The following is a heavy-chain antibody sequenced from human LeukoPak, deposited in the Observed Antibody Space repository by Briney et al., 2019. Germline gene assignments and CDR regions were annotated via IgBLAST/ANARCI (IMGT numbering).Heavy chain of an antibody. J-gene: IGHJ4*02. CDR3: ARDRGPQWWGSFDY. Sequence: ASVKVSYKASGYPFTDYYIHLVRRAPGQGLEWMGWINPNSGDTNLAQKFQGWVTMTRDTSIGTAYLELSRLTSDDTAVYYCARDRGPQWWGSFDYWGQGTLVTVSS. CDR1: GYPFTDYY. V-gene: IGHV1-2*04. CDR2: INPNSGDT. D-gene: IGHD3-16*01.